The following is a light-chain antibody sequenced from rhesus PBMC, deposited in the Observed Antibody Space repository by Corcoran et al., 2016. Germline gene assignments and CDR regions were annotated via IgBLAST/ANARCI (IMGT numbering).Light chain of an antibody. Sequence: EIVLTQSPGTLSLSPGDRATLSCRASQSVSKTFAWYQQKHEQAPRLLIYVASNRATGIPDRFNGRWFGTEFTLTISSREAEDFAVYYCLQYSDWPLTFGGGTKVEIK. J-gene: IGKJ4*01. CDR3: LQYSDWPLT. V-gene: IGKV3-42*03. CDR1: QSVSKT. CDR2: VAS.